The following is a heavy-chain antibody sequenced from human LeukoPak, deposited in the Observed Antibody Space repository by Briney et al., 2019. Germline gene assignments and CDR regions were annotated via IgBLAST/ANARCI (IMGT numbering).Heavy chain of an antibody. CDR1: GGSISSYY. CDR3: ARDRVGYYGSGSKTRVSWFDP. J-gene: IGHJ5*02. Sequence: SETLSLTCTVSGGSISSYYWSWIWQPAGKGLEWIGRIYTSGSTNYNPSLKSRVTMSVDTSKNQFSLKLSSVTAADTAVYYCARDRVGYYGSGSKTRVSWFDPWGQGTLVTVSS. D-gene: IGHD3-10*01. CDR2: IYTSGST. V-gene: IGHV4-4*07.